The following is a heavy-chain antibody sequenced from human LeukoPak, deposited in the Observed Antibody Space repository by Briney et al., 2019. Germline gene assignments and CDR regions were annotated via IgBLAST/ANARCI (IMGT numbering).Heavy chain of an antibody. CDR2: INHSGST. CDR1: SGSISSSSYY. V-gene: IGHV4-39*07. CDR3: ARVFRQWLVNYYYYYYMDV. J-gene: IGHJ6*03. D-gene: IGHD6-19*01. Sequence: SETLSLTCTVSSGSISSSSYYWGWIRQPPGKGLEWIGEINHSGSTNYNPSLKSRVTISVDTSKNQFSLKLSSVTAADTAVYYCARVFRQWLVNYYYYYYMDVWGKGTTVTVSS.